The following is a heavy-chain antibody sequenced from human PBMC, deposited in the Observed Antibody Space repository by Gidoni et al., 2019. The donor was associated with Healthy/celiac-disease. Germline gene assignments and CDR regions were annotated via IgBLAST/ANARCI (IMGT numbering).Heavy chain of an antibody. CDR3: TTDIAVAGTGVDYYYGMDV. J-gene: IGHJ6*02. D-gene: IGHD6-19*01. V-gene: IGHV3-15*01. Sequence: EVQLVESGGGLVKPGGSLRLSCAASGFTFSNARMSWVRQAPGKGLEWVGRIKSKTDGGTTDYAAPVKGRFTISRDDSKNTLYLQMNSLKTEDTAVYYCTTDIAVAGTGVDYYYGMDVWGQGTTVTVSS. CDR1: GFTFSNAR. CDR2: IKSKTDGGTT.